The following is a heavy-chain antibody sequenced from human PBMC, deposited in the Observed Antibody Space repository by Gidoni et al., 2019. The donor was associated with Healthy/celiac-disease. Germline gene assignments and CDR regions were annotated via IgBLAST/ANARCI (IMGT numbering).Heavy chain of an antibody. CDR2: ISGSGGST. D-gene: IGHD1-26*01. CDR1: GFTYSSYA. CDR3: AKEDVGVTYGPYFDY. V-gene: IGHV3-23*01. Sequence: EVQLWESGGGLGQPGGSRRRACAAAGFTYSSYAMSWVRQAPGKGLGWVSAISGSGGSTYYADSVKGRFTISRDNSKNTLYLQMNSLRAEDTAVYYCAKEDVGVTYGPYFDYWGQGTLVTVSS. J-gene: IGHJ4*02.